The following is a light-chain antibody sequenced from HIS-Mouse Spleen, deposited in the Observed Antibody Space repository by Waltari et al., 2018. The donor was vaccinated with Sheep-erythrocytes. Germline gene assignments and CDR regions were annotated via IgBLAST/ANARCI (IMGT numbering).Light chain of an antibody. CDR1: SSDVGSYNL. Sequence: QSALTQPASVSGSPGQSITIPCTGTSSDVGSYNLVSWYQQHPGKAPKLMIYEGSKLPSGVSTRFSGSKSGNTASLTISGLQAEDEADYYCCSYAGSSTPWVFGGGTKLTVL. CDR2: EGS. V-gene: IGLV2-23*01. CDR3: CSYAGSSTPWV. J-gene: IGLJ3*02.